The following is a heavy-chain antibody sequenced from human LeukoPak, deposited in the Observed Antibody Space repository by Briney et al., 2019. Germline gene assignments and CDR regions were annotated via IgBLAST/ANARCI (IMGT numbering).Heavy chain of an antibody. J-gene: IGHJ4*02. CDR3: AREPYSGSSLGFDY. CDR2: ISGTSSYV. CDR1: GFTFSSYS. V-gene: IGHV3-21*01. D-gene: IGHD1-26*01. Sequence: GGSLRLSCAASGFTFSSYSMNWVRQVPGKGLEWVSSISGTSSYVFYTDSVKGRFTISRDNAKNSFYLQMNSLRAEDTAVYYCAREPYSGSSLGFDYWGQGTLVTVSS.